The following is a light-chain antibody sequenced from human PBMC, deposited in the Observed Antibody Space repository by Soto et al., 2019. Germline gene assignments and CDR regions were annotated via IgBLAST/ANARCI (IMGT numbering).Light chain of an antibody. J-gene: IGKJ5*01. CDR3: QQFGDFPRAII. CDR1: QDISTY. V-gene: IGKV1-33*01. CDR2: DAS. Sequence: SQLTQSPSSLSASIGDRVTITFQATQDISTYLNWYQQKPGKAPKLLIYDASNLETGVPSRFSGSGSGTDFTFTISSLQPEDIATYYCQQFGDFPRAIIFGQGTRLEIK.